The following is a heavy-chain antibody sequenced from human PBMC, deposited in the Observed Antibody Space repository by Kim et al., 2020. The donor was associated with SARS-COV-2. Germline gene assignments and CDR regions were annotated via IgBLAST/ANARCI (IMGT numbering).Heavy chain of an antibody. J-gene: IGHJ3*02. CDR2: IYYSGNT. CDR1: GGSIRSSSYY. D-gene: IGHD6-6*01. Sequence: SETLSLTCTVSGGSIRSSSYYWGWIRQPPGQGLEWIGSIYYSGNTYYNPSLKSRVTISVDTSKSQISLKLSSVTAADTAVYYCARTLSSSNSPRDAFDIWGQGTMVTVSS. CDR3: ARTLSSSNSPRDAFDI. V-gene: IGHV4-39*01.